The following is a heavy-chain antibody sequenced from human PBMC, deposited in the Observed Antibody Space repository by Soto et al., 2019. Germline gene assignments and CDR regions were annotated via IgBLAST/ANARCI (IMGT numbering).Heavy chain of an antibody. CDR1: GFTFSSYW. CDR3: ASALSPHYDYIWGSYRFDY. D-gene: IGHD3-16*01. J-gene: IGHJ4*02. CDR2: ITQDGSEK. V-gene: IGHV3-7*01. Sequence: EVQLVESGGGLVQPGGSLRLSCAASGFTFSSYWMSWVRQAPGKGLEWVANITQDGSEKYYVDSVKGRFTISRDNAKNSLYLQMNSLRAEDTAVYYWASALSPHYDYIWGSYRFDYWGQGTLVTVSS.